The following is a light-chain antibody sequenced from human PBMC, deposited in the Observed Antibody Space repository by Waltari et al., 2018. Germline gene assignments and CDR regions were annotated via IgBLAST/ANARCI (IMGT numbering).Light chain of an antibody. V-gene: IGLV1-44*01. Sequence: QSVLTQPPSASGTPGPRVTISCSGSSSNIGSNPLTWYQQLPGAAPKLLVYSNNQRPSGVPDRFSGSTSDTSASLAISGLQSEDEADYYCAAWDDSLNGVVFGGGTKLTVL. CDR2: SNN. CDR3: AAWDDSLNGVV. J-gene: IGLJ2*01. CDR1: SSNIGSNP.